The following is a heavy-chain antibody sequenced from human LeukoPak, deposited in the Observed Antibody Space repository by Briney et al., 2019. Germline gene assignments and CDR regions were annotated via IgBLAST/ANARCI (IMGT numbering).Heavy chain of an antibody. CDR3: ARGIADPYSFDS. CDR2: IYSTGST. Sequence: SETLSLTCTVSGGSIGNFYWNWIRQSPGKGLEWIGRIYSTGSTNYSPSLKSRVTMSVDKSKNQFSLNLSSVTAADTAVYYCARGIADPYSFDSWGQGTLVTVSS. J-gene: IGHJ4*02. V-gene: IGHV4-4*07. D-gene: IGHD6-13*01. CDR1: GGSIGNFY.